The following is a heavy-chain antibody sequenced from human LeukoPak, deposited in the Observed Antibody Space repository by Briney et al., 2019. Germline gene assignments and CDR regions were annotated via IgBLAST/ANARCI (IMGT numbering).Heavy chain of an antibody. Sequence: GGSLRISCAASGFTLSTYDMNWVRQAPGKGLAWVSSISTSSRYIYYKDSVRGRFTISRDDAKNSLYLEMNSLRAEDTAVYYCARAACSSSTCYLRRSWFDPWGQGTLVTVSS. V-gene: IGHV3-21*01. CDR3: ARAACSSSTCYLRRSWFDP. D-gene: IGHD2-2*01. J-gene: IGHJ5*02. CDR2: ISTSSRYI. CDR1: GFTLSTYD.